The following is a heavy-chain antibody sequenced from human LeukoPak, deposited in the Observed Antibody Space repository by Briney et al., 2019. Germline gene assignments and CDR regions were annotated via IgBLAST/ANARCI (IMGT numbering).Heavy chain of an antibody. CDR2: INPSGGST. V-gene: IGHV1-46*01. CDR3: ARRGPLGATTALSSDY. Sequence: ASVKVSCKASGSTFTSYYMHWVRQAPGQGLEWMGIINPSGGSTSYAQKFQGRVTMTRDTSTSTAYMELRSLRSDDTAVYYCARRGPLGATTALSSDYWGQGTLVTVSS. J-gene: IGHJ4*02. D-gene: IGHD1-26*01. CDR1: GSTFTSYY.